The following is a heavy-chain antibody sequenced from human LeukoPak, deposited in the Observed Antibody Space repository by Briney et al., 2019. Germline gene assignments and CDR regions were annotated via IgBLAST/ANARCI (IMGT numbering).Heavy chain of an antibody. CDR1: GFSVSSFG. CDR2: ISLNGETT. Sequence: GGSLRLSCAVSGFSVSSFGMSWVRQAPGKGLEWISAISLNGETTWYADSVKGRFTISRDNSKNTLYLQMNSLRAEDTAVYYCAKDYHLKALYYFDYWGQGTLVTVSS. CDR3: AKDYHLKALYYFDY. D-gene: IGHD3-3*02. V-gene: IGHV3-23*01. J-gene: IGHJ4*02.